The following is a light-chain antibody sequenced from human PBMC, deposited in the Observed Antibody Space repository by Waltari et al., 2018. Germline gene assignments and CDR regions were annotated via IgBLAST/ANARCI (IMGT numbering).Light chain of an antibody. CDR1: SNNVGSYA. Sequence: QSALTQEASVSGTVGQKVTLSCAGNSNNVGSYAVGWYQQLSHGAPKIVILGNSLPSGIPDRFSGSKSGTTASLTISGLQPEDEADYYCSTGDYSLSAHVFGGGTKLTVL. CDR2: GNS. CDR3: STGDYSLSAHV. J-gene: IGLJ3*02. V-gene: IGLV1-44*01.